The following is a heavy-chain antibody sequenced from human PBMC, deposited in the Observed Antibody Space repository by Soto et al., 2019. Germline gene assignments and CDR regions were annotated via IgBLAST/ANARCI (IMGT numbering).Heavy chain of an antibody. CDR3: ATIFDSSGYYYGNNWFDP. Sequence: QVQLQESGPGLVKPSQTLSLTCAVSGASISSGDYYWTWIRQHPGKGLEWIGYIYYSGITYYNPSVKSRVTISLATSKNQFSLKLRSVTAADTAVYYCATIFDSSGYYYGNNWFDPWGQGTLVTVSS. V-gene: IGHV4-31*11. J-gene: IGHJ5*02. D-gene: IGHD3-22*01. CDR2: IYYSGIT. CDR1: GASISSGDYY.